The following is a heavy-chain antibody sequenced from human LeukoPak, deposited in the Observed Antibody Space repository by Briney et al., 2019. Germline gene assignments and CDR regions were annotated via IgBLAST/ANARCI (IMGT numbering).Heavy chain of an antibody. CDR2: IYYSGST. D-gene: IGHD3-22*01. V-gene: IGHV4-39*02. J-gene: IGHJ4*02. CDR1: GGSISSSSYY. CDR3: AREDRSSGYSLDY. Sequence: SETLSLTCTVSGGSISSSSYYWGWIRQPPGKGLEWIGSIYYSGSTYYNPSLKSRVTISVDTSKNQFSLKLSSVTAADTAVYYCAREDRSSGYSLDYWGQGTLVTVSS.